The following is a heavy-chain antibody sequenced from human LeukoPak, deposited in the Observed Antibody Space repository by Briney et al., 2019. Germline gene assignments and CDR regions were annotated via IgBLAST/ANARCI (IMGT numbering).Heavy chain of an antibody. CDR1: GGSISSYD. CDR2: IYTSGSP. V-gene: IGHV4-4*07. D-gene: IGHD6-13*01. CDR3: ARLSSSWYQDWYFDL. J-gene: IGHJ2*01. Sequence: SETLSLTCTVSGGSISSYDWSWIRQPAGKGLEWIGRIYTSGSPNYNPSLKSRVTMSVDTSKKQFSLKLSSVTAADTAVYYCARLSSSWYQDWYFDLWGRGTLVTVSS.